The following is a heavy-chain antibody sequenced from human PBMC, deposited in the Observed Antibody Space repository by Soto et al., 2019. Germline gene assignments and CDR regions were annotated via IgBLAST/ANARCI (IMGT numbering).Heavy chain of an antibody. CDR3: ARHYLGTVTRTVFSAFDI. J-gene: IGHJ3*02. V-gene: IGHV4-59*08. Sequence: QVQLQESGPGLVKPSETLSLTCTVSGGSISSYYWSWTRQPPGKGLEWIGYIYYSGSTNYNPSLKSRVTISVDTSKNQFSLKLSSVTAADTAVYYCARHYLGTVTRTVFSAFDIWGQGTMVTVSS. CDR2: IYYSGST. D-gene: IGHD4-17*01. CDR1: GGSISSYY.